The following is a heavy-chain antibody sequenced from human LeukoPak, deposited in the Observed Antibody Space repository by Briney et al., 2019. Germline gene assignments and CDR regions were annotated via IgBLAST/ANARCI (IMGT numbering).Heavy chain of an antibody. CDR2: LSGTGGST. D-gene: IGHD6-19*01. CDR3: AKGYSSGWYEGVDFDY. J-gene: IGHJ4*02. Sequence: PGGSLRLSCAASGFTFSNYAMSWVRQAPGKGLEWVSTLSGTGGSTYYADSVKGRFTISRDNSKNTLYLQVSSLRAEDTAVYYCAKGYSSGWYEGVDFDYWGQGTLVTVSS. CDR1: GFTFSNYA. V-gene: IGHV3-23*01.